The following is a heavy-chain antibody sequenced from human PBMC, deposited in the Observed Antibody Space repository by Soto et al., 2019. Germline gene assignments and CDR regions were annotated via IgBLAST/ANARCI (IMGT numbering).Heavy chain of an antibody. CDR3: AREGHNTNAVDR. CDR2: INKDGSER. J-gene: IGHJ5*02. CDR1: GFTFEDYW. D-gene: IGHD1-20*01. Sequence: EVQLVESGGVLVQPGESLRLSCVASGFTFEDYWMNWVRQAPGKGLEWVAIINKDGSERYYVDSVKGRFTISRDNSIDSLFLHMESLGAEDTALYYCAREGHNTNAVDRWGQGTRVTVSS. V-gene: IGHV3-7*01.